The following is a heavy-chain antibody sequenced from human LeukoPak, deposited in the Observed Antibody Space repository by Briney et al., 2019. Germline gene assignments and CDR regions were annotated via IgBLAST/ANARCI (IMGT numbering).Heavy chain of an antibody. J-gene: IGHJ4*02. D-gene: IGHD5-18*01. CDR3: ARDPIVSYSYGPPDY. Sequence: GGSLRLSCAASGFTFSSYSMNWVRQAPGKRLEWVSSISSSSSYIYYADSVKGRFTISRDNAKNSLYLQMNSLRAEDTAVYYCARDPIVSYSYGPPDYWGQGTLVTVSS. V-gene: IGHV3-21*01. CDR2: ISSSSSYI. CDR1: GFTFSSYS.